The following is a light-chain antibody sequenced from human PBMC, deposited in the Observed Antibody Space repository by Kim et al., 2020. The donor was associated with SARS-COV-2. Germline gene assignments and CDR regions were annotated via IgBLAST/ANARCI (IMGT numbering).Light chain of an antibody. V-gene: IGKV3-15*01. Sequence: SPGERATLSCRASQSVSSNLAWYQQKPGQAPRLLIYGASTRATGIPARFSGSGSGTEFTLTISSLQSEDFAVYYCQQYNNWFSGTFGQGTKVDIK. CDR1: QSVSSN. CDR3: QQYNNWFSGT. J-gene: IGKJ1*01. CDR2: GAS.